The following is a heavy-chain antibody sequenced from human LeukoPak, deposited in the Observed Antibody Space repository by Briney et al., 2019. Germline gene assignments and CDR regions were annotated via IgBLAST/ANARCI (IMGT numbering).Heavy chain of an antibody. CDR3: ARDERFLEKDY. CDR2: INPHSGGT. V-gene: IGHV1-2*02. D-gene: IGHD3-3*01. CDR1: GGTFSSYA. Sequence: ASVKVSCKASGGTFSSYAISWVRQAPGQGLEWMGWINPHSGGTNYSQKFQGRLAMTRDTSISTAYMELSRLRSDDTAVYYCARDERFLEKDYWGQGTLVTVSS. J-gene: IGHJ4*02.